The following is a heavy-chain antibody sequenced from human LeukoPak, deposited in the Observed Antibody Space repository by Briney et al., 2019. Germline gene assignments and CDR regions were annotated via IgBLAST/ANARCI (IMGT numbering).Heavy chain of an antibody. CDR1: GFTFSAYA. V-gene: IGHV3-7*03. Sequence: GGSLRLSCEASGFTFSAYAMTWVRQAPGKGLEWVANIKQDGSEKYYVDSVKGRFTISRDNAQNSLFLQMNSLRAEDTAVYYCARAPEGYTVVTIFDFWGQGTLVTVSS. CDR2: IKQDGSEK. CDR3: ARAPEGYTVVTIFDF. J-gene: IGHJ4*02. D-gene: IGHD4-23*01.